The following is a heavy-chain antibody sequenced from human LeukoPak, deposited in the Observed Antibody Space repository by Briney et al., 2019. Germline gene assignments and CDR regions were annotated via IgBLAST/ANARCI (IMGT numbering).Heavy chain of an antibody. CDR3: AKARGLYCSSTSCYDCDV. D-gene: IGHD2-2*01. J-gene: IGHJ6*04. V-gene: IGHV1-2*02. CDR1: GYTFTAYY. Sequence: SVKVSCKASGYTFTAYYIHWVRQATGQGLEWMGWINPNIGGTNYAQKFQGRVTLTRDTSITTAYMELNMLRSDDTAVYYCAKARGLYCSSTSCYDCDVWGKGTTVTVSS. CDR2: INPNIGGT.